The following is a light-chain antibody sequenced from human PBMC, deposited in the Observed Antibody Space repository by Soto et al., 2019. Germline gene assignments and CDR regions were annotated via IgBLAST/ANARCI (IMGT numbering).Light chain of an antibody. CDR3: QQYARSPIFT. CDR1: QGVSSSY. CDR2: GAS. Sequence: EIVLTQSQGTLSLSPGERATLSCRASQGVSSSYLAWYQQKPGQAPRLPIYGASSRATGIPGRFSGSGSGTYFTITISRLDPEDFAGYYCQQYARSPIFTFGPGTKVDIK. J-gene: IGKJ3*01. V-gene: IGKV3-20*01.